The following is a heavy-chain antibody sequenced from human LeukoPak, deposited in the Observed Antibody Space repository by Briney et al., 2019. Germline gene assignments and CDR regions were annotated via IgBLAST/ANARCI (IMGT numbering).Heavy chain of an antibody. CDR2: IYSGGST. D-gene: IGHD6-13*01. CDR3: ARDRIAAAGRGYYFDS. Sequence: GGSLRLSCAASGFTVSNNYMSWDRQAPGKGLEWVSVIYSGGSTYYADSVKGRFTISRDNSKNTLYLQMNSLRAEDTAVYYCARDRIAAAGRGYYFDSWGQGTLVTVSS. V-gene: IGHV3-53*01. J-gene: IGHJ4*02. CDR1: GFTVSNNY.